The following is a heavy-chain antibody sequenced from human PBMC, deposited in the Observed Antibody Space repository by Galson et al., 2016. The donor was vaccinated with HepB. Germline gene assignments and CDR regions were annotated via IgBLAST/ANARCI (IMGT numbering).Heavy chain of an antibody. CDR3: AKLGGDSGSPY. CDR2: ITNGGDTT. CDR1: GFTFNSYT. J-gene: IGHJ4*01. D-gene: IGHD5-12*01. V-gene: IGHV3-23*01. Sequence: SLRLSCAASGFTFNSYTMSWVRQAPGKGLEWVSGITNGGDTTYYADSVRGRFTISRDNSKNTLYLQVNSLRADDTAAYYCAKLGGDSGSPYWGHGTLVTVSS.